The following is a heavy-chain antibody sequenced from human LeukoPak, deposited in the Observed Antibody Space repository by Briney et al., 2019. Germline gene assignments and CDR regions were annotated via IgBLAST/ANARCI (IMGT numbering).Heavy chain of an antibody. J-gene: IGHJ6*03. Sequence: ASVKVSCKASGYTFTGSYMHWVRQAPGQGLEWMGWINPNNGGTIYAQKFQGRVTMTGDTSISTAYMELSSLGSDDTAVYYCASRGGTYPKYYYMDVWGKGTTVTVSS. CDR3: ASRGGTYPKYYYMDV. CDR1: GYTFTGSY. V-gene: IGHV1-2*02. CDR2: INPNNGGT.